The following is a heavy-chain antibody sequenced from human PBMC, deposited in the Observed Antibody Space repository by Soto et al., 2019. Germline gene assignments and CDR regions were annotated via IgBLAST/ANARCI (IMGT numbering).Heavy chain of an antibody. D-gene: IGHD2-2*01. Sequence: GGSLRLSCAASGFTFSSYAMSWVRQAPGKGLEWVSAISGSGGSTYYADSVKGRFTISRDNSKNTLYLQMNSLRAEDTAVYYCAIVYLVVPHRVIDYWGQGILVTVS. CDR3: AIVYLVVPHRVIDY. CDR1: GFTFSSYA. CDR2: ISGSGGST. V-gene: IGHV3-23*01. J-gene: IGHJ4*02.